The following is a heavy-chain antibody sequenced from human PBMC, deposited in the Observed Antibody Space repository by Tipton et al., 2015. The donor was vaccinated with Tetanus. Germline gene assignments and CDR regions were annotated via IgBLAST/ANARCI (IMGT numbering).Heavy chain of an antibody. CDR2: IAGTAGST. Sequence: SLRLSCAASGFTFSSYPMAWVRQAPGKGLEWVSGIAGTAGSTYYRDSVRGRFTVSRDNAKNLLYLQVSRLRREDTAVYYCATSTVTRWGPGTLVTVSS. CDR1: GFTFSSYP. D-gene: IGHD4-17*01. J-gene: IGHJ4*02. V-gene: IGHV3-23*01. CDR3: ATSTVTR.